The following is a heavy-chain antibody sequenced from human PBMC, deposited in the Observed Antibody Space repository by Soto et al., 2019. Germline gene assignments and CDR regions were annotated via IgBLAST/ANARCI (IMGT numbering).Heavy chain of an antibody. D-gene: IGHD2-15*01. J-gene: IGHJ4*02. V-gene: IGHV1-8*02. CDR1: GYNFDAFD. CDR2: MNPRTGDT. Sequence: QVQLVQSGAEVKKPGASVKVSCEASGYNFDAFDIHWVRQAAGQGLEWMGWMNPRTGDTAFAQEFQDRVTMTSDTSRNTAYMEVSGLRSEDTAVYFCVRQPGVVATPGDDYWGQGTLVTVSS. CDR3: VRQPGVVATPGDDY.